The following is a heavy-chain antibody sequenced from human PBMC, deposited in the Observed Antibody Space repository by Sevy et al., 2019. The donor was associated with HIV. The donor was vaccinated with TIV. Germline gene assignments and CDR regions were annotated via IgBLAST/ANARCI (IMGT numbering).Heavy chain of an antibody. D-gene: IGHD6-6*01. CDR1: GFTFSRYG. CDR3: ASEYSRSSPYYFDY. Sequence: GRSLRLSCAASGFTFSRYGMHWVRQAPGKGLEWVAVIWYDGSNKNYADSVKGRVTISRDNSKNTLYLQINSLRTEDTAVYYCASEYSRSSPYYFDYWGQGTLVTVSS. V-gene: IGHV3-33*08. CDR2: IWYDGSNK. J-gene: IGHJ4*02.